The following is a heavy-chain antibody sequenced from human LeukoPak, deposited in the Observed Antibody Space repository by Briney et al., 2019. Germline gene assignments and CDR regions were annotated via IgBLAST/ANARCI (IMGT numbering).Heavy chain of an antibody. J-gene: IGHJ4*02. CDR3: ARGGNALDY. CDR1: GGSISTYY. V-gene: IGHV4-59*01. D-gene: IGHD4-23*01. CDR2: FYYTGST. Sequence: SETLSLTCTVSGGSISTYYWSWIRQPPGKGLDWIGSFYYTGSTNYNPSLRSRVTISLDTSKNQISLRLSSVTAADTAVYYCARGGNALDYWGQGTLVTVTS.